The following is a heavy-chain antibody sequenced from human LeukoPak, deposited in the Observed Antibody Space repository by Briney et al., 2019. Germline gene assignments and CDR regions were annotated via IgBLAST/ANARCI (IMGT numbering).Heavy chain of an antibody. J-gene: IGHJ4*02. CDR2: IYTSGST. D-gene: IGHD3-10*01. CDR3: ARLQGSD. Sequence: SETLSLTCTVSGGSISSYYWSWIRQPPGEGLEWIGYIYTSGSTNYNPSLKSRVTISVDTSKNQFSLKLSSVTAADTAVYYCARLQGSDWGQGTLVTVSS. V-gene: IGHV4-4*09. CDR1: GGSISSYY.